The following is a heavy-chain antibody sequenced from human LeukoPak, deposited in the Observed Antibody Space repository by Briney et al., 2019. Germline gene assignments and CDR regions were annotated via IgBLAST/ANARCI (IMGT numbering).Heavy chain of an antibody. Sequence: PSETLSLTCTVSGGSISSYYWNWIRQPPGKGLEWIGYIYYSGSTNYNPSLKSRVTISVDTSKNQFSLKLSSVTAADTAVYYCARDPSYYYDSSGSNDAFDIWGQGTMVTVSS. CDR3: ARDPSYYYDSSGSNDAFDI. J-gene: IGHJ3*02. CDR2: IYYSGST. V-gene: IGHV4-59*01. CDR1: GGSISSYY. D-gene: IGHD3-22*01.